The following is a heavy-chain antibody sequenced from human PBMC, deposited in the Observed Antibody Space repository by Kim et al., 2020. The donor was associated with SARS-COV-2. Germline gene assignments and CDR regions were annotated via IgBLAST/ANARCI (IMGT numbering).Heavy chain of an antibody. J-gene: IGHJ1*01. V-gene: IGHV3-11*06. D-gene: IGHD2-2*01. CDR2: SRNGNYT. Sequence: SRNGNYTNHAESVKGRFTIFRDNAKNSLYLQMNSLRAEDTAVYYCATAIRGWGQGTLVIVSS. CDR3: ATAIRG.